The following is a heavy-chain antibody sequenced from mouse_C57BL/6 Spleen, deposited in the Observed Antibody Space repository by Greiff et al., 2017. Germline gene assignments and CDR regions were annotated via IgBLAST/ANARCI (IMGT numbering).Heavy chain of an antibody. J-gene: IGHJ3*01. CDR2: IYPGGGST. Sequence: QVQLQQPGAELVKPGASVKMSCKASGYNFNSYWIPWVKQRPGQGLEWIGDIYPGGGSTNYNEKFKGKATLTVDTSSSTAYMQLSSLTSEDPAVYYCARYDTTVVQRPWFAYWGQGTLVTVSA. D-gene: IGHD1-1*01. V-gene: IGHV1-55*01. CDR1: GYNFNSYW. CDR3: ARYDTTVVQRPWFAY.